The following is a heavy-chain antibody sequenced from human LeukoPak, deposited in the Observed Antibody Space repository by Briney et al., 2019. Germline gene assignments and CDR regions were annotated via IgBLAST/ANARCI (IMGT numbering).Heavy chain of an antibody. Sequence: GRSLRLSCAASGFTFSSYAMHWVRQAPGKGLEWVAVISYDGSNKYYADSVKGRFTISRDNSKNTLYLQMNSLRAEDTAVYYCARVSYGDYLGYWGQGTLVTVSS. CDR1: GFTFSSYA. CDR2: ISYDGSNK. CDR3: ARVSYGDYLGY. V-gene: IGHV3-30*04. D-gene: IGHD4-17*01. J-gene: IGHJ4*02.